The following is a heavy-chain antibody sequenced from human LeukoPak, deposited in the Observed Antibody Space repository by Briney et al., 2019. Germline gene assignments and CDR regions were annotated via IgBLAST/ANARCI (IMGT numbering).Heavy chain of an antibody. D-gene: IGHD2-15*01. Sequence: SETLSPTCTVSGYSISSGYYWGRIRQPPGKGLEWIGSIYHSGSVYYNPSLKSRVTISVDTSRNQFSLKLSSVTAADTAVYYCARDRLHCSGGSCYSDYSYYYMDVWGKGTTVTVSS. CDR1: GYSISSGYY. CDR2: IYHSGSV. CDR3: ARDRLHCSGGSCYSDYSYYYMDV. J-gene: IGHJ6*03. V-gene: IGHV4-38-2*02.